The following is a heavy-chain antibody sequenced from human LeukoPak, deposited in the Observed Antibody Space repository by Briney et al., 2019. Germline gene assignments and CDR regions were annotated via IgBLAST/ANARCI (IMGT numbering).Heavy chain of an antibody. CDR3: ARGTHYYYDTSGIRDGLDY. CDR2: IWYDGTNR. CDR1: GFTLSTCG. Sequence: GGSLRLSCVASGFTLSTCGMHWVRQAPVKGLEWVSVIWYDGTNRYYVDSVKGRFTISRDNSKNTLFLQLNSLRAEDTAVYYCARGTHYYYDTSGIRDGLDYWGQGTLVTVSS. V-gene: IGHV3-33*01. J-gene: IGHJ4*02. D-gene: IGHD3-22*01.